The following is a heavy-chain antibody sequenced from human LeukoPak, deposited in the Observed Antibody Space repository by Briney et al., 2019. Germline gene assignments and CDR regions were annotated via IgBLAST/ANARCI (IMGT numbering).Heavy chain of an antibody. CDR1: GFTFSSYA. D-gene: IGHD3-3*01. V-gene: IGHV3-23*01. CDR3: ARGRTITIFGVVIKGNNWFDP. CDR2: ISGSGGST. Sequence: PGGSLRLSCAASGFTFSSYAMSWVRQAPGKGLEWVSAISGSGGSTYYADSVKGRFTISKDNSKNTLYLQMNSLRAEDTAVYYCARGRTITIFGVVIKGNNWFDPWGQGTLVTVSS. J-gene: IGHJ5*02.